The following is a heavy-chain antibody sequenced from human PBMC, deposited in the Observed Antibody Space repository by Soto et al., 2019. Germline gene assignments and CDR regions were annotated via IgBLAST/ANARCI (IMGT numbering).Heavy chain of an antibody. J-gene: IGHJ4*02. V-gene: IGHV3-15*07. CDR1: GFNFKSAW. CDR3: TTTPPYYFDRGGFEVKA. Sequence: EVQLVESGGGLVKPGGSLRLSCVASGFNFKSAWMNWVRQAPGKGLEWVGRLKSRIDGGAIDFAAPVKGRFTISRDDSKSTLYLQMNSLKIEDTAVYFCTTTPPYYFDRGGFEVKARGQGTLVIVSS. D-gene: IGHD3-22*01. CDR2: LKSRIDGGAI.